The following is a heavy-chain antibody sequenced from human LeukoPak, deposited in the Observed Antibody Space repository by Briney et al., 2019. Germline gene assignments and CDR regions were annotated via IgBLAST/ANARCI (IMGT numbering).Heavy chain of an antibody. D-gene: IGHD2/OR15-2a*01. CDR2: ISSGGDIM. Sequence: PGGSLRLSCAASGLRFSDYYVSWIRQAPGKGLQWVSYISSGGDIMHYADSVKGRFTSPRDNAKNSGSLEMNSLGAEDTAVYYCATNLIGAGEYFQQWGQGTLVTVSS. CDR1: GLRFSDYY. J-gene: IGHJ1*01. CDR3: ATNLIGAGEYFQQ. V-gene: IGHV3-11*01.